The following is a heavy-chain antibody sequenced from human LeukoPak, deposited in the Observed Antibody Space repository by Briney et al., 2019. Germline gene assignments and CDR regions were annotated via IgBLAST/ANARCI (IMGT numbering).Heavy chain of an antibody. CDR2: ISGSGGST. V-gene: IGHV3-23*01. D-gene: IGHD4-17*01. CDR1: GFTFSSYA. CDR3: AKDPDYGASYYFDY. J-gene: IGHJ4*02. Sequence: PGGPLRLSCAASGFTFSSYAMSWVRQAPGKGLEWVSAISGSGGSTYYADSMKGRFTISRDNSKNTLYLQMNSLRAEDTAVYYCAKDPDYGASYYFDYWGQGTLVTVSS.